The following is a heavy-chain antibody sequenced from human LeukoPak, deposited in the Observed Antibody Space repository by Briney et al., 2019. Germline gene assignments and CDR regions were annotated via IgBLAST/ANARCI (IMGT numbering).Heavy chain of an antibody. J-gene: IGHJ5*01. CDR2: IGSGSVDK. CDR3: AKRVPLTALDS. D-gene: IGHD3-3*01. CDR1: GFSFNVYA. Sequence: GGSLRLSCAASGFSFNVYAMGWVRQAPGKGLEWVSVIGSGSVDKHYADTVRGRFDISRDNSKNRLFLQMNSLRVEDSGVYYCAKRVPLTALDSWGQGTLVTVSS. V-gene: IGHV3-23*01.